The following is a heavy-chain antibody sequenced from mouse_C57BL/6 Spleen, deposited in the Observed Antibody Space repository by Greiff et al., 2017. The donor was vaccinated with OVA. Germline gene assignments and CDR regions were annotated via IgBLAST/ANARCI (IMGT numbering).Heavy chain of an antibody. D-gene: IGHD2-2*01. CDR3: ARVGFGDYYYAMDY. CDR2: IDPSDSYT. Sequence: VKLQQSGAELVMPGASVKLSCKASGYTFTSYWMHWVKQRPGQGLEWIGEIDPSDSYTNYNQKFKGKSTLTVDKSSSTAYMQLSSLTSEDSAVYYCARVGFGDYYYAMDYWGQGTSVTVSS. J-gene: IGHJ4*01. V-gene: IGHV1-69*01. CDR1: GYTFTSYW.